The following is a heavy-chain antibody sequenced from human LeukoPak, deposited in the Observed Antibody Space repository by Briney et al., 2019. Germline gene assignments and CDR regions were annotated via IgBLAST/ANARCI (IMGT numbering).Heavy chain of an antibody. J-gene: IGHJ4*02. CDR1: GFIFSNYW. CDR2: IKQDGSKK. D-gene: IGHD5-24*01. CDR3: TRVGYIDEGIDY. Sequence: GGSLRLSCAASGFIFSNYWMSWVRQAPGKGLEWVANIKQDGSKKSYVDSVKGRFTISRDNAKNSLYLQMNSLRAEDTAIYYCTRVGYIDEGIDYWGQGTLVTVSS. V-gene: IGHV3-7*04.